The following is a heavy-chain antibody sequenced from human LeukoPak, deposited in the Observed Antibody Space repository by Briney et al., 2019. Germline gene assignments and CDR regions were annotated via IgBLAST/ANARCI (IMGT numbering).Heavy chain of an antibody. CDR1: GYTFTGYY. CDR2: INPNSGGT. CDR3: ARGVHKFYYDSSDYQPYAFDI. D-gene: IGHD3-22*01. J-gene: IGHJ3*02. Sequence: PPASVKVSCKASGYTFTGYYMHWVRQAPGQGLEWMGWINPNSGGTNYAQKFQGRVTMTRDTSISTAYMELSRLRSDDTAVYYCARGVHKFYYDSSDYQPYAFDIWGQGTMVTISS. V-gene: IGHV1-2*02.